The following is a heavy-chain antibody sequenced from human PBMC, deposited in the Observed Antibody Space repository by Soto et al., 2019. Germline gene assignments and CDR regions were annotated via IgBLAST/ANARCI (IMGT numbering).Heavy chain of an antibody. Sequence: GGSLRLSCAASGFTFKNYNMNWVRQAPGKGLEWVPSISSSSRYISYADSVKGRFTISRDNAKNSLLLQMNSLRAEDTAVYYCAREPFTVIDYYHYYGLDVWGQGTTVTVSS. CDR1: GFTFKNYN. D-gene: IGHD2-21*01. V-gene: IGHV3-21*01. CDR2: ISSSSRYI. J-gene: IGHJ6*02. CDR3: AREPFTVIDYYHYYGLDV.